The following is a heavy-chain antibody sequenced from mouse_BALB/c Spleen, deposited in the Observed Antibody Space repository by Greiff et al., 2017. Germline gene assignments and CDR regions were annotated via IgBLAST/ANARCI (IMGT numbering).Heavy chain of an antibody. J-gene: IGHJ3*01. CDR1: GYSITSGYS. CDR3: ARAGDYDAWFAY. CDR2: IHYSGST. V-gene: IGHV3-1*02. D-gene: IGHD2-4*01. Sequence: DVKLQESGPDLVKPSQSLSLTCTVTGYSITSGYSWHWIRQFPGNKLEWMGYIHYSGSTNYNPSLKSRISITRDTSKNQFFLQLNSVTTEDTATYYCARAGDYDAWFAYWGQGTLVTVSA.